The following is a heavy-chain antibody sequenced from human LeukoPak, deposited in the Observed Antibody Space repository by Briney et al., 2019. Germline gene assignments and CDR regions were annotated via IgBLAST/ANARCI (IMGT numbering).Heavy chain of an antibody. V-gene: IGHV3-21*01. Sequence: GALRLSCAASGFTFSSYSMNWVRQAPGKGLEGVSSINSSSSYIYYADSVKGRFTISRDNAKNSLYLQMNSLRAEDAAVYYCASPREYQLLYFGYWGQGTLVTVSS. CDR3: ASPREYQLLYFGY. J-gene: IGHJ4*02. CDR2: INSSSSYI. CDR1: GFTFSSYS. D-gene: IGHD2-2*01.